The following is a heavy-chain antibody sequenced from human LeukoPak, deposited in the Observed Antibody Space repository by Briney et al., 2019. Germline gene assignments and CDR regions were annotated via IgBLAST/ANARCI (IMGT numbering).Heavy chain of an antibody. CDR3: ASFGIYYDSSGPAYGFDP. V-gene: IGHV1-18*01. D-gene: IGHD3-22*01. Sequence: ASVKVSCKASGYTFTSYGISWVRQAPGQGLECMGWISAYNGNTNYAQKLQGRVTMTTDTSTSTAYMELRSLRSDDTAVYYCASFGIYYDSSGPAYGFDPWGQGTLVTVSS. J-gene: IGHJ5*02. CDR2: ISAYNGNT. CDR1: GYTFTSYG.